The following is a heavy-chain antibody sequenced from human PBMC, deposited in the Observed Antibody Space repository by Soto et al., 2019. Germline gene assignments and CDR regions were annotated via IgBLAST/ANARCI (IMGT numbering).Heavy chain of an antibody. CDR2: ISAYNGNT. D-gene: IGHD3-10*01. V-gene: IGHV1-18*01. CDR3: ARDSGSLITSSGAFDI. J-gene: IGHJ3*02. Sequence: ASVKVSCKASGYTFTSYGISWVRQAPGQGLEWMGWISAYNGNTNYAQKLQGRDTMTTDTSTSTAYMELRRLRSDDTAVYYCARDSGSLITSSGAFDIWGQGTMVTVSS. CDR1: GYTFTSYG.